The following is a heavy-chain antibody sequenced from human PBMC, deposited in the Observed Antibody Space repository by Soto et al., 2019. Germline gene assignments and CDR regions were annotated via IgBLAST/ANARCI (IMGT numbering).Heavy chain of an antibody. D-gene: IGHD6-19*01. CDR3: GRASSDSSGLVDY. CDR1: GFTFSSYG. Sequence: PGGSLRLSCAASGFTFSSYGMHWVRQAPGKGLEWVAGIWYDGSNKYYVDSVKGRFTISRDNSKNTLYLQMNSLRAGDTAVYYCGRASSDSSGLVDYWGQGTLVTVSS. CDR2: IWYDGSNK. V-gene: IGHV3-33*01. J-gene: IGHJ4*02.